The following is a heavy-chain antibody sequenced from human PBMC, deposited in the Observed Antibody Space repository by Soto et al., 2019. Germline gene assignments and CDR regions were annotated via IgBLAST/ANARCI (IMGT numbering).Heavy chain of an antibody. D-gene: IGHD3-10*01. V-gene: IGHV3-72*01. CDR1: GFTFSDHY. CDR2: IRDKANSYTT. CDR3: ARRPGSGRSVDY. J-gene: IGHJ4*02. Sequence: EVQLVESGGGLVQPGGSLRLSCAASGFTFSDHYMDWVRQAPGKGLEWVGLIRDKANSYTTEYAASVRGRFTISGDESNNSVYLQMNSLKTDDTAVYYCARRPGSGRSVDYWGQGTLVTVSS.